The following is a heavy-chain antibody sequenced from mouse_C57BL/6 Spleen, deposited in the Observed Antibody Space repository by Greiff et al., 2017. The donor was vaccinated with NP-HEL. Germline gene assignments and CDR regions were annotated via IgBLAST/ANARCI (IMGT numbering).Heavy chain of an antibody. Sequence: QVQLQQPGAELVKPGASVKLSCKASGYTFTSYWMHWVKQRPGPGLEWIGMIHPNSGSTNYNEKFKSKATLTVDKSSSTAYMQLSSLTSEDSAVYYCAREEGNYVDYWGQGTTLTVSS. V-gene: IGHV1-64*01. CDR3: AREEGNYVDY. J-gene: IGHJ2*01. CDR1: GYTFTSYW. CDR2: IHPNSGST. D-gene: IGHD2-14*01.